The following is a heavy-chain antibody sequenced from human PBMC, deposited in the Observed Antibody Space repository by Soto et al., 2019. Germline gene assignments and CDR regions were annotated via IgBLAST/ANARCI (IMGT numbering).Heavy chain of an antibody. CDR3: AREPYDYDILTGYSNWFDP. Sequence: SETLSLTCTVSGGSISSGGYYWSWIRQHPGKGLEWIGDIYYSGSTYYNPSLKSRVTISVDTSKNQFYLKLSSVTAADTAVYYCAREPYDYDILTGYSNWFDPWGQGTLVTVSS. CDR1: GGSISSGGYY. J-gene: IGHJ5*02. V-gene: IGHV4-31*03. CDR2: IYYSGST. D-gene: IGHD3-9*01.